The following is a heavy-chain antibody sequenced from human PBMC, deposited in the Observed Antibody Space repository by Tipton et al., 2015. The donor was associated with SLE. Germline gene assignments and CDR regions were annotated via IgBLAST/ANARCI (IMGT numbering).Heavy chain of an antibody. Sequence: TLSLICTVSGGSISSYYWSWIRQPPGKGLEWIGYIYYSGRTNYNPSLKSRVTISVDTTKNQFSLKLGSVTAADTAVYYCSGLRGILTGPRGAFDFWGQGTMVTVSS. J-gene: IGHJ3*01. V-gene: IGHV4-59*13. D-gene: IGHD3-9*01. CDR2: IYYSGRT. CDR1: GGSISSYY. CDR3: SGLRGILTGPRGAFDF.